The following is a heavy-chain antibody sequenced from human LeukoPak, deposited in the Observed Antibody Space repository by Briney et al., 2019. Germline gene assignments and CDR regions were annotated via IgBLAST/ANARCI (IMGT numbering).Heavy chain of an antibody. J-gene: IGHJ5*02. Sequence: GGSLRLSCAASGFTFSSYAMSWVRQAPGKGLEWVSAISGSGGSTYYADSVRGRFTISRDTSKNTLYLQMTSLRAEDTAVYYWAKLLNYDFWSGYPNGNGFDPWGQGTLVTVSS. V-gene: IGHV3-23*01. CDR3: AKLLNYDFWSGYPNGNGFDP. D-gene: IGHD3-3*01. CDR2: ISGSGGST. CDR1: GFTFSSYA.